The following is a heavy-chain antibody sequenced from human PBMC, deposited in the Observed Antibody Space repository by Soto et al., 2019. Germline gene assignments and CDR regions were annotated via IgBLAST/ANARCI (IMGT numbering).Heavy chain of an antibody. CDR2: IYYSGTT. Sequence: PSETLSLTCNVSGGSISGTTYYWAWIRQPPGKGPEWIGSIYYSGTTYYKSSLKSRVTISVDAPNNQFSLKVSSVTAADTAVYYCARHLEERRMATTPFDYWGQGTLVTVSS. D-gene: IGHD3-16*01. CDR3: ARHLEERRMATTPFDY. V-gene: IGHV4-39*01. J-gene: IGHJ4*02. CDR1: GGSISGTTYY.